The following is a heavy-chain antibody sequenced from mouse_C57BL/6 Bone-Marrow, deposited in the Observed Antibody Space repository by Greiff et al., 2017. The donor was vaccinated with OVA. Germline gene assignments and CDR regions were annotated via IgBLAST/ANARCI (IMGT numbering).Heavy chain of an antibody. J-gene: IGHJ2*01. Sequence: QVQLQQPGAELVRPGSSVKLSCKASGYTFTSYWMHWVKQRPIQGLEWIGNIDPSDSETHYNQKFKDKATLTVDKSSSTAYMQLSSLTSEDSAVYYCARYGDGYPYYFDYWGQGTLSQSPQ. D-gene: IGHD2-3*01. CDR1: GYTFTSYW. V-gene: IGHV1-52*01. CDR2: IDPSDSET. CDR3: ARYGDGYPYYFDY.